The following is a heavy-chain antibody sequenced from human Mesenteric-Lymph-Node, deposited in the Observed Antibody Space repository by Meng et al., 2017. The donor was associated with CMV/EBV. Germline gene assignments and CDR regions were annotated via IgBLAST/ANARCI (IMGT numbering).Heavy chain of an antibody. CDR2: IYWSGDK. D-gene: IGHD5-24*01. J-gene: IGHJ4*02. CDR1: GFSLSTSGVG. V-gene: IGHV2-5*01. CDR3: AHEVRWRQLGY. Sequence: SGPTLVTPTQTLTLTCTFSGFSLSTSGVGVGWVRQPPGKALEWLALIYWSGDKRYSPSLKSRLTIARDSSKNQVVLTMTNMDPVDTATYYCAHEVRWRQLGYWGQGTLVTVSS.